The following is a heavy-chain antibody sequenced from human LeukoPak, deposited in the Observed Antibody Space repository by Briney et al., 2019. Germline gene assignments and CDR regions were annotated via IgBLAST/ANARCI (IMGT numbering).Heavy chain of an antibody. CDR3: ARGRQEITMIVVVMSAASYYLDV. J-gene: IGHJ6*03. D-gene: IGHD3-22*01. CDR2: INPSGTA. V-gene: IGHV4-34*01. Sequence: SETLSLTCAVYGGSFNGYSWNWIRRPPGKGLEWIGEINPSGTANYNPSLKSRVSLSVDSSKNQFSLKLSSVTAADTAVYYCARGRQEITMIVVVMSAASYYLDVWGKGTTVAVS. CDR1: GGSFNGYS.